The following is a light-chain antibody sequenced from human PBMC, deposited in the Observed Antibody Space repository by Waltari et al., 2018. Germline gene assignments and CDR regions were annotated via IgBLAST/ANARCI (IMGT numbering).Light chain of an antibody. CDR1: SGPGTYM. Sequence: QPVLTQASSTSASLGSSVKLTCPLDSGPGTYMSPWHQHQAGKAPRYLIKLEDRGNYNKGRGVPDRFSGSSSGADRYLAIFNLPSADEADYYCETWDSNTRVFGGGTKLTVL. CDR2: LEDRGNY. V-gene: IGLV4-60*03. CDR3: ETWDSNTRV. J-gene: IGLJ3*02.